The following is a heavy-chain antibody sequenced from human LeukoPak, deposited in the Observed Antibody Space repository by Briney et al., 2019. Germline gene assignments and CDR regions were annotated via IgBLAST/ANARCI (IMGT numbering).Heavy chain of an antibody. Sequence: ASVKVSRKASGYTFTSYDINWVRQATGQGLEWMGWMNPNSGNTGYAQKFQGRVTMTRNTSISTAYMELSSLRSEDTAVYYCARGRRLLWFGESWFYDYWGQGTLVTVSS. CDR1: GYTFTSYD. CDR2: MNPNSGNT. CDR3: ARGRRLLWFGESWFYDY. V-gene: IGHV1-8*01. J-gene: IGHJ4*02. D-gene: IGHD3-10*01.